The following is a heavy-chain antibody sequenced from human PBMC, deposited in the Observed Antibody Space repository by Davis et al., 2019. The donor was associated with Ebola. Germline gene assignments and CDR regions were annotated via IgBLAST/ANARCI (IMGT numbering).Heavy chain of an antibody. CDR2: IYYRGST. J-gene: IGHJ2*01. Sequence: MPSETLSLTCAVYGGSFSSYYWGWIRQPPGKGLEWIGSIYYRGSTYYNPSLKSRVTISVDTSKNQFSLKLSSVTAADTAVYYCARPYIPAAIGWWYFDLWGRGTLVTVSS. V-gene: IGHV4-39*01. CDR3: ARPYIPAAIGWWYFDL. CDR1: GGSFSSYY. D-gene: IGHD2-2*01.